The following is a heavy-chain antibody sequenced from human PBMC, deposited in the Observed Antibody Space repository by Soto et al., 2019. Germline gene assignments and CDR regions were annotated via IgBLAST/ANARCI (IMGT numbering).Heavy chain of an antibody. D-gene: IGHD3-3*01. CDR3: AKTRLIVHRPYDFWSGYYGTHSYRDY. Sequence: PGGSLRLSCAASGFTFSSYGMHWVRQAPGKGLEWVAVISYDGSNKYYADSVKGRFTISRDNSKNTLYLQMNSLRAEDTAVYYCAKTRLIVHRPYDFWSGYYGTHSYRDYWGQGTLVTVSS. J-gene: IGHJ4*02. V-gene: IGHV3-30*18. CDR1: GFTFSSYG. CDR2: ISYDGSNK.